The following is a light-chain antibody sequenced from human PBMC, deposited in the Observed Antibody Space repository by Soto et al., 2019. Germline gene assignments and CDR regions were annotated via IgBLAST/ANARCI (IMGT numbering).Light chain of an antibody. CDR3: CSYAGSYKGV. Sequence: QTVVTQPRSVSGSPGQSVTISCTGTSSDVGGYNYVSWYQQHPGKAPKLMIYDVSKRPSGVPDRFSGSKSGNTASLTISGLQAEDEADYYCCSYAGSYKGVFGGGTKLTVL. CDR2: DVS. CDR1: SSDVGGYNY. V-gene: IGLV2-11*01. J-gene: IGLJ2*01.